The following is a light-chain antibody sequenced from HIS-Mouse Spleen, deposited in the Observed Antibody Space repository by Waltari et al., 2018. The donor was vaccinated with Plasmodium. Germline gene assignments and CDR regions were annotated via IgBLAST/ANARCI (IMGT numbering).Light chain of an antibody. CDR3: QQYGSSPLT. Sequence: EIVLTQSPGTLSLSPGERATLSCRTSQSVSSSYLAWYQQKPGQAPTLLIYGASSRATGIPDRVSGSGSGTDFTRTISRLEPEDFAVYYCQQYGSSPLTFGGGTKVEIK. J-gene: IGKJ4*01. V-gene: IGKV3-20*01. CDR2: GAS. CDR1: QSVSSSY.